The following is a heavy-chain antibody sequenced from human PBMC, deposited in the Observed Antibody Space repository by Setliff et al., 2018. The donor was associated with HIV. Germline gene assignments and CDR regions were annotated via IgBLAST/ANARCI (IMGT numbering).Heavy chain of an antibody. D-gene: IGHD3-3*01. CDR1: GGSITSGGYY. CDR2: IYYSGST. J-gene: IGHJ5*02. CDR3: ARNYYDVWSLSFGGWFDP. Sequence: LSLTCTVSGGSITSGGYYWSWIRQHPGKGLEWIGYIYYSGSTYYNPSLKSRVTISVDTSKNQFSMKLSSVTAADPAVYYCARNYYDVWSLSFGGWFDPWGQGTLVTVSS. V-gene: IGHV4-31*03.